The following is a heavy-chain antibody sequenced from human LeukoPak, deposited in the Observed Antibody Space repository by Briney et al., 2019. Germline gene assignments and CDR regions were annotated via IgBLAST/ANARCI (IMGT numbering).Heavy chain of an antibody. D-gene: IGHD1-7*01. Sequence: PSQTLSLTCTVSGGSISSYYWSWIRQPPGKGLEWIGYIYYSGSTNYNPSLKSRVTISVDTSKNQFSLKLSSVTAADTAVYYCARDNWNYGSSMDVWGQGTTVTVSS. CDR3: ARDNWNYGSSMDV. J-gene: IGHJ6*02. V-gene: IGHV4-59*01. CDR1: GGSISSYY. CDR2: IYYSGST.